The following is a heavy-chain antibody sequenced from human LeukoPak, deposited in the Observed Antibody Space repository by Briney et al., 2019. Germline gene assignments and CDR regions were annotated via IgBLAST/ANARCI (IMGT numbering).Heavy chain of an antibody. D-gene: IGHD6-19*01. V-gene: IGHV4-39*01. CDR1: GGSISSSSYY. Sequence: PSETLSLTCTVSGGSISSSSYYWGWIRQPPGKGLEWIGSIYYSGSTYYNPSLKSRVTISVDTSKNQFSLKLSSVTAADTAVYYCARFGGWYSWFDPWGQGTLVTVSS. CDR2: IYYSGST. CDR3: ARFGGWYSWFDP. J-gene: IGHJ5*02.